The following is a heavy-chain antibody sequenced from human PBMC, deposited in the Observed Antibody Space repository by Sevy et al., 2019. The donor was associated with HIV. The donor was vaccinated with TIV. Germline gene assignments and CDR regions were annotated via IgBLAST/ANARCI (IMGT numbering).Heavy chain of an antibody. CDR2: IYYSGSP. V-gene: IGHV4-31*03. D-gene: IGHD3-16*01. Sequence: SETLSLTCTVSGDSISSYVYYWAWIRHHPGKGLEWIGHIYYSGSPYYSRSLKVCLSISADTSKNQFCLRLSSVTAADAAVYYGARVWGTTFDFWGQGALVTVSS. CDR1: GDSISSYVYY. CDR3: ARVWGTTFDF. J-gene: IGHJ4*02.